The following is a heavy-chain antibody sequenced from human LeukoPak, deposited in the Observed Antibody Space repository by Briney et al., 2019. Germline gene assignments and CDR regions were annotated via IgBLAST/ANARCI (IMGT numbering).Heavy chain of an antibody. D-gene: IGHD3-22*01. CDR1: GFTFSSYW. Sequence: GGSLRLSCAAYGFTFSSYWMHWVRQAPGKGLVWVSRINTDGSSADYADSVTGRFTISRDNSKNTLYLQMNSLRAEDTAVYYCAKDRYYDNTGDHYESEYWGQGTLVTVSS. J-gene: IGHJ4*02. CDR3: AKDRYYDNTGDHYESEY. V-gene: IGHV3-74*01. CDR2: INTDGSSA.